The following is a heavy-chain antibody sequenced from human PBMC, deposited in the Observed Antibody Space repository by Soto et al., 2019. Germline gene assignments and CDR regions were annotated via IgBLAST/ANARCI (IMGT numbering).Heavy chain of an antibody. J-gene: IGHJ3*02. Sequence: GGSLRLSCAASGFTFSSYNMNWVRQAPGKGLEWVSYISGTGGTIHYADSVKGRFTISRDKAKNSLYLQMNSLRAEDTAVYYCASSYRPGAFAIWGQGTMVTVSS. CDR3: ASSYRPGAFAI. D-gene: IGHD2-2*01. CDR1: GFTFSSYN. V-gene: IGHV3-48*01. CDR2: ISGTGGTI.